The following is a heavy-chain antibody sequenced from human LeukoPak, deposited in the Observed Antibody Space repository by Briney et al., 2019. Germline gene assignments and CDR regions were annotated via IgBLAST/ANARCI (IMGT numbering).Heavy chain of an antibody. J-gene: IGHJ6*03. CDR1: GGTFTSYT. D-gene: IGHD1-1*01. CDR3: AREGVTGTTRMDV. CDR2: IIPILGIA. V-gene: IGHV1-69*04. Sequence: SVKVSCKASGGTFTSYTISWVRQAPGQGLEWMGRIIPILGIANYAQKFQGRVAITADKSTSTAYMELSSLRSEDRAVYCCAREGVTGTTRMDVWGKGTTVTVSS.